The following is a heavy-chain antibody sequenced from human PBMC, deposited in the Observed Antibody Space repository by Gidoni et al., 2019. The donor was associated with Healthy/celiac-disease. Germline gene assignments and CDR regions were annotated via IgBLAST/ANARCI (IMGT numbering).Heavy chain of an antibody. J-gene: IGHJ4*02. CDR3: ARELNGMIVVALHYYFDY. CDR2: ISSSSDTI. D-gene: IGHD3-22*01. Sequence: EVQLVESGGGLVQPGASLRLDCAASGFTFSSYSMNWVRQAPGKGLGGVSYISSSSDTIYYTNSVKGRFTNSRDNAKNSLYLQMNSLRAEDTAVYYCARELNGMIVVALHYYFDYWGQGTLVTVSS. CDR1: GFTFSSYS. V-gene: IGHV3-48*01.